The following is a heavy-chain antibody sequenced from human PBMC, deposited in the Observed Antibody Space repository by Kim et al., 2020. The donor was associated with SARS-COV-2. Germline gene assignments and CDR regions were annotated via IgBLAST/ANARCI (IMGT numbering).Heavy chain of an antibody. Sequence: GGSLRLSCAASGFTFSSYGMHGVRQAPGKGLEGVAVISYDGRNKYYADSLKGRLTISRDNSKTTLYRKMNSLRAKDTAVYYCAEFDSNKTVEVLCQGTTV. V-gene: IGHV3-30*18. CDR3: AEFDSNKTVEV. CDR2: ISYDGRNK. D-gene: IGHD3-22*01. J-gene: IGHJ6*02. CDR1: GFTFSSYG.